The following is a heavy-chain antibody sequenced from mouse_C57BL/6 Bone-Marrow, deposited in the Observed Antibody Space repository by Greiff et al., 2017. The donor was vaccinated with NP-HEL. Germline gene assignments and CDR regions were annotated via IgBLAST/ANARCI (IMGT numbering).Heavy chain of an antibody. V-gene: IGHV1-47*01. Sequence: QVQLQQSGAELVKPGASVKMSCKASGYTFTTYPIEWVKQNHGKSLEWIGNFHPYNDETEYNEKFKNKATLTVEKSSSTVYLELSRLTSDDSSVYYCARGGNYWYYFDYWGQGTTLTVSS. CDR2: FHPYNDET. J-gene: IGHJ2*01. D-gene: IGHD2-1*01. CDR1: GYTFTTYP. CDR3: ARGGNYWYYFDY.